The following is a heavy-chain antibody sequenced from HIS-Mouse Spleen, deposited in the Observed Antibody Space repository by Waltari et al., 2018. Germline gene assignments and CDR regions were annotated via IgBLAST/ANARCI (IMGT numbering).Heavy chain of an antibody. CDR3: ARIAEGYSSGWYAFDY. CDR1: GFSLSTSGMC. CDR2: NDWDDDK. Sequence: QVTLRESGPALVKPTQTLTLTCTFSGFSLSTSGMCVSWIRQLPGKALEWLARNDWDDDKYYSTSLNTRLTISKDTSKNPAVLTMTNMDPVDTATYYCARIAEGYSSGWYAFDYWGQGTLVTVSS. J-gene: IGHJ4*02. D-gene: IGHD6-19*01. V-gene: IGHV2-70*15.